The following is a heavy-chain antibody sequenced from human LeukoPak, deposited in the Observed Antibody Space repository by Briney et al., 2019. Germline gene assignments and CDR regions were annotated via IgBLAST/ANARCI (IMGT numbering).Heavy chain of an antibody. J-gene: IGHJ3*02. CDR3: ARVFVYDSSGGDAFDI. CDR2: IYYSGRT. D-gene: IGHD3-22*01. CDR1: GGSISSYY. V-gene: IGHV4-59*01. Sequence: SETLSLTCTVSGGSISSYYWSWIRQPPGKGLEWIGYIYYSGRTNYNPSLKSRVTISVDTSKNQLSLKLSSVTAADTAMYYCARVFVYDSSGGDAFDIWGQGTMVTVSS.